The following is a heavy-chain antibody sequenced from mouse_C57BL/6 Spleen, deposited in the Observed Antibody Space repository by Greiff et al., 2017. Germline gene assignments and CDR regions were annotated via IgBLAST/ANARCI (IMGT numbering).Heavy chain of an antibody. J-gene: IGHJ2*01. CDR3: ARDPLWAPFDY. D-gene: IGHD6-1*01. V-gene: IGHV1-22*01. CDR2: INPNNGGT. CDR1: GYTFTDYN. Sequence: VQLQQSGPELVKPGASVKMSCKSSGYTFTDYNMHWVKQSHGKSLEWIGYINPNNGGTSYNQKFKGKATLTVNKSSSTAYMELRSLTSEDSAVYYCARDPLWAPFDYWGQGTTLTVSS.